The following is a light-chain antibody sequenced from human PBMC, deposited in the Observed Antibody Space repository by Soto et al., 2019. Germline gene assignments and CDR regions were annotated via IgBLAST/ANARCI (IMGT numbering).Light chain of an antibody. V-gene: IGLV2-14*01. J-gene: IGLJ3*02. CDR1: SSDVGTYNY. Sequence: QSVLTQPASVSGSPGQSVTISCTGTSSDVGTYNYVSWYQQHPGRAPKLIIYEVSSRPSGVTHRFSGSKSGNTASLTISGLQAEDEAEYSCSSHIPSNTWVFGGGTKVTVL. CDR3: SSHIPSNTWV. CDR2: EVS.